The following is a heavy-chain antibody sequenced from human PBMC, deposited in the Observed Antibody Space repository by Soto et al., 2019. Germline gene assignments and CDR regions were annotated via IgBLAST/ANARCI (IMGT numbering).Heavy chain of an antibody. J-gene: IGHJ4*02. Sequence: SETLSLTCAVYGGSFSGYYWSWIRQPPGKGLEWIGEINHSGSTNYNPSLKSRVTISVDTSKNQFSLKLSSVTAADTAVYYCARINDDYVWGSYRFAFDVWGQGTLVTVSS. V-gene: IGHV4-34*01. CDR2: INHSGST. D-gene: IGHD3-16*02. CDR1: GGSFSGYY. CDR3: ARINDDYVWGSYRFAFDV.